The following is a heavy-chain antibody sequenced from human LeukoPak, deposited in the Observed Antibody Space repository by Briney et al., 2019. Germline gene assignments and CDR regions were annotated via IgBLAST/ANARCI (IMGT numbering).Heavy chain of an antibody. Sequence: GGSLRLSCAAPGFTFSSYAVSWVRQAPGKGLEWVSAISGSGGSTYYADSVKGRFTISRDNSKNTLYLQMNSLRAEDTAVYYCAKGPSFDDFWSGYPYYFDYWGQGTLVTVSS. D-gene: IGHD3-3*01. CDR1: GFTFSSYA. J-gene: IGHJ4*02. CDR2: ISGSGGST. CDR3: AKGPSFDDFWSGYPYYFDY. V-gene: IGHV3-23*01.